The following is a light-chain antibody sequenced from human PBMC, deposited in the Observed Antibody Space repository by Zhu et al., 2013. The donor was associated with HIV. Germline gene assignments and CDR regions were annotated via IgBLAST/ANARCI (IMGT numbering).Light chain of an antibody. CDR3: QSYDNSLGGSKV. CDR2: RNN. V-gene: IGLV1-47*01. Sequence: QSVLTQPPSASGTPGQRVTISCSGSSSNIGSNYVYWYKHLPGTAPKLLIYRNNQRPSGVPDRFSGSKSGTSASLAITRLQADDEANYYCQSYDNSLGGSKVFGGGTKLTVL. CDR1: SSNIGSNY. J-gene: IGLJ3*02.